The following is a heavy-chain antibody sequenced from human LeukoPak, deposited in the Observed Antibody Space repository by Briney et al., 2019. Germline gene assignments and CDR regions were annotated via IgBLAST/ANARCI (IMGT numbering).Heavy chain of an antibody. J-gene: IGHJ5*02. D-gene: IGHD3-3*01. CDR1: GYSISSGYY. CDR2: IYHSGST. Sequence: SETLSLTCAVSGYSISSGYYWGWIRQPPGKGLEWIGSIYHSGSTYYNPSLKSRVTISVDTSKNQFSLKLSSVAAADTAVYYCARRVDEIFWSGYYTRYGWFDPWGQGTLVTVSS. CDR3: ARRVDEIFWSGYYTRYGWFDP. V-gene: IGHV4-38-2*01.